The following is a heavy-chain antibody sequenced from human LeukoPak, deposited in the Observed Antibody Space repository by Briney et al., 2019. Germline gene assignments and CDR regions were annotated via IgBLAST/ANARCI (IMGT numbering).Heavy chain of an antibody. V-gene: IGHV4-39*01. CDR3: ARHTPGTMHSY. CDR2: ISYSGSS. D-gene: IGHD1-7*01. Sequence: PSGTLSLTCTVSGGSFRSDTSYWVWLRQPPGKGLEWIGTISYSGSSFYNPSLKSRATLSENTSKTQLSLKQNSVTATDTAVYYCARHTPGTMHSYWGQGSLVTVSS. CDR1: GGSFRSDTSY. J-gene: IGHJ4*02.